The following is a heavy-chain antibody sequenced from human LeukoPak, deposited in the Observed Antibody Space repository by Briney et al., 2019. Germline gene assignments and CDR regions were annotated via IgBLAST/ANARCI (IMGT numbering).Heavy chain of an antibody. V-gene: IGHV4-31*03. CDR3: AREVAAAGTYDY. J-gene: IGHJ4*02. D-gene: IGHD6-13*01. Sequence: SQTLSLTCTVSGGSISSGGYYWSWIRQHPGKGLEWIGYIYYSGSTYYNPSLKSRVTISVDTSENQFSLKLSSVTAADTAVYYCAREVAAAGTYDYWGQGTLVTVSS. CDR1: GGSISSGGYY. CDR2: IYYSGST.